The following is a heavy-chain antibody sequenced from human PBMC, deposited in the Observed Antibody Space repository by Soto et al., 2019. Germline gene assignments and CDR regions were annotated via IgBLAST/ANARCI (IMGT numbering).Heavy chain of an antibody. CDR3: AKVTDCGPSRCDDGIDI. J-gene: IGHJ3*02. D-gene: IGHD2-21*01. Sequence: EVQLLESGGGLAQPGGSLRLSCAASGFTFGSYSMNWVRQAPGKGLEWVSIISGSGGATFYADSVKGRFTISRDNSKKSVFLQMDSLRGDDTAVYYCAKVTDCGPSRCDDGIDIWGHGTMVTVS. CDR2: ISGSGGAT. CDR1: GFTFGSYS. V-gene: IGHV3-23*01.